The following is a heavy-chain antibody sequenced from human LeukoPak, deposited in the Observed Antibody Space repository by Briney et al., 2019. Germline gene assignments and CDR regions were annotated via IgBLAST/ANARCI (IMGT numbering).Heavy chain of an antibody. J-gene: IGHJ4*02. CDR3: ARASYYYDSSGYVDY. CDR2: IIPIFGTA. V-gene: IGHV1-69*05. CDR1: GGTFSSYA. Sequence: SVKVSCKASGGTFSSYAISWVRQAPGQGLEWMGRIIPIFGTANYAQKFQGRVTITTDESTSTAYMELSSLRSEDTAVYYCARASYYYDSSGYVDYWGQGTLVTVSS. D-gene: IGHD3-22*01.